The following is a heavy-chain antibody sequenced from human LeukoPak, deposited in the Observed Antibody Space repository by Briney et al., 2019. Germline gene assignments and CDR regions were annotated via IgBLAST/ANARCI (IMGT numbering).Heavy chain of an antibody. CDR1: GGTFSSYA. J-gene: IGHJ5*02. Sequence: VASVKVSCKASGGTFSSYAISWVRQAPGQGLEWMGGIIPIFGTANYAQKFQGRVTITADESTSTAYMELSSLRSEDTAVYYCARDRRASGSYYRWFDPWGQGTLVTVSS. CDR3: ARDRRASGSYYRWFDP. V-gene: IGHV1-69*13. D-gene: IGHD1-26*01. CDR2: IIPIFGTA.